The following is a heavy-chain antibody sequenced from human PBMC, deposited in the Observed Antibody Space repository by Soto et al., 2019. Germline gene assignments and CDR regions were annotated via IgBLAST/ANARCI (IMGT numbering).Heavy chain of an antibody. D-gene: IGHD2-2*01. Sequence: SETLSLTCTVSGGSISSSSYYWGWIRQPPGKGLEWIGSIYYSGSTYYNPSLKSRVTIYVDTSKNQFSLKLSSVSAADTAVYYCARRGYCSSTSCYSYYYYGMDFWGQGTTVTVSS. CDR2: IYYSGST. J-gene: IGHJ6*02. CDR3: ARRGYCSSTSCYSYYYYGMDF. V-gene: IGHV4-39*01. CDR1: GGSISSSSYY.